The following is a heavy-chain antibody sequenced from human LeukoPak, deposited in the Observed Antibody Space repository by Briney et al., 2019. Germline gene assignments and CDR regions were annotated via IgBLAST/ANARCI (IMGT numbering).Heavy chain of an antibody. J-gene: IGHJ4*02. CDR1: GGSISSYY. CDR3: AREYGADSGYDWDFDY. Sequence: KPSETLSLTCTVSGGSISSYYWSWIRQPAGKGLEWIGRIYTSGSTNYNPSLKGRVTMSVDTSKNQFSLKLSSVTAADTAVYYCAREYGADSGYDWDFDYWGQGTLVTVSS. CDR2: IYTSGST. V-gene: IGHV4-4*07. D-gene: IGHD5-12*01.